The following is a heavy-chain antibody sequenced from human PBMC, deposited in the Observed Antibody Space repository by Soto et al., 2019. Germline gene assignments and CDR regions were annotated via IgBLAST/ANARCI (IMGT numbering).Heavy chain of an antibody. V-gene: IGHV3-53*01. CDR3: TGFGGNSV. D-gene: IGHD2-21*02. Sequence: EVQVVESGGGLTQPGGSLRLSCAVSGFTVTNNHVTWVRQSTGKGLECVSVIWNNGRTSYADSVKGRFTISRDNSKNTVYLQMKSLSAEDTAMYYCTGFGGNSVWGQGTLVTVSS. CDR2: IWNNGRT. J-gene: IGHJ4*02. CDR1: GFTVTNNH.